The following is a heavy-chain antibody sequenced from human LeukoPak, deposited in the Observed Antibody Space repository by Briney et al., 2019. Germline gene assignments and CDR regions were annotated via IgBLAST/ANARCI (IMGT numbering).Heavy chain of an antibody. CDR2: IYYSGST. CDR1: GGSISSYY. D-gene: IGHD5-18*01. J-gene: IGHJ5*02. Sequence: SETLSLTCTVSGGSISSYYWSWIRQPPGKGLEWIGYIYYSGSTNYNPSLKSRVTISVDTSKNQFSLKLSSVTAADTAVYYCAREGSFTGYANWFDPWGQGTLVTVSS. V-gene: IGHV4-59*01. CDR3: AREGSFTGYANWFDP.